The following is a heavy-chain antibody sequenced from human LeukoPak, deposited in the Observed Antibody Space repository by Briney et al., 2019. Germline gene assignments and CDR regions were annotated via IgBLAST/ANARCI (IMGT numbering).Heavy chain of an antibody. J-gene: IGHJ4*02. D-gene: IGHD5-24*01. V-gene: IGHV3-74*01. CDR2: INSDGTST. Sequence: GGSLRLSCATSGFTFNSNWMHWVRQAPGKGLVWVSRINSDGTSTSYVDSVKGRFTISRDNAKNTLYLQMNSLRAEDTAVYYCVRGGYNGFDYWGQGTLVTVSS. CDR3: VRGGYNGFDY. CDR1: GFTFNSNW.